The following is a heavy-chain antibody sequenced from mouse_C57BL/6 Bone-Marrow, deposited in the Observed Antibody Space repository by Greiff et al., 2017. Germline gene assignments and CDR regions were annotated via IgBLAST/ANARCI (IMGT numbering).Heavy chain of an antibody. CDR3: ARSLDYYGSRRWFAY. J-gene: IGHJ3*01. CDR1: GFSLTSYG. D-gene: IGHD1-1*01. CDR2: IWSGGST. V-gene: IGHV2-2*01. Sequence: QVQLQQSGPGLVQPSQSLSITCTVSGFSLTSYGVHWVRQSPGKGLEWLGVIWSGGSTDYNAAFISRLSISKDNSKSQVFFKMNSLQADDTAIYYCARSLDYYGSRRWFAYWGQGTLVTVSA.